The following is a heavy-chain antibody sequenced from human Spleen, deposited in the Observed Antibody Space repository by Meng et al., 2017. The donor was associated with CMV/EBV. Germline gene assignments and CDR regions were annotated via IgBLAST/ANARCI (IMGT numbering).Heavy chain of an antibody. Sequence: GESLKISCAASGFDFSGHWMHWVRQAPGKGLVWVSRINNDGSSTTYADSVKGRFTISRDNAKNSLYLQMNSLRAEDTAVYYCAAQMGAGTLIVVVYYFDYWGQGALVTVSS. CDR2: INNDGSST. V-gene: IGHV3-74*01. CDR3: AAQMGAGTLIVVVYYFDY. J-gene: IGHJ4*02. D-gene: IGHD3-22*01. CDR1: GFDFSGHW.